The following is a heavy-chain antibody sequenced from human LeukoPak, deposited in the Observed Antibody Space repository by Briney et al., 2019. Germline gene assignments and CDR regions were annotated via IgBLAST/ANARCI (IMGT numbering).Heavy chain of an antibody. V-gene: IGHV2-70*04. D-gene: IGHD4-17*01. CDR3: ARIPYGDRGDFFDY. CDR2: IDWNDAK. CDR1: GFSLTTSGMR. Sequence: SGPALVKPTQTLTLTCTFSGFSLTTSGMRVSWIRQPPAKALEWLARIDWNDAKFYSTSLKTRLTISKDTSKNQVVLTMTNMDPVDTATYYCARIPYGDRGDFFDYWGQGTLVTVSS. J-gene: IGHJ4*02.